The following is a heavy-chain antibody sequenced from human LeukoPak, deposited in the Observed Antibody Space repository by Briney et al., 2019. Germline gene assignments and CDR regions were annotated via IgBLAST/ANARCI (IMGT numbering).Heavy chain of an antibody. J-gene: IGHJ4*02. CDR1: GGSFSGYY. CDR2: INHSGST. D-gene: IGHD1-26*01. V-gene: IGHV4-34*01. CDR3: ARARIVGANEIDY. Sequence: KASETLSLTCAVYGGSFSGYYWSWIRQPPGKGLEWIGEINHSGSTNYNPSLKSRVTISVDTSKNQFSLKLSSVTAADTAVYYCARARIVGANEIDYWGQGTLVTVSS.